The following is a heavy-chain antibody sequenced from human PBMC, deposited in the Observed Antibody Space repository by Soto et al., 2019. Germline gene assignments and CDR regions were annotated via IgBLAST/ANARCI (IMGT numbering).Heavy chain of an antibody. D-gene: IGHD1-26*01. J-gene: IGHJ5*02. CDR2: MNPNSGNT. CDR1: GYTFTSYD. V-gene: IGHV1-8*01. Sequence: ASVKVSCKASGYTFTSYDINWVRQATGQGLEWMGWMNPNSGNTAYAQKFQGRVTMTRNTSISTAYMELSSLRSEDTAVYDCAREREGSGFDPWGQGTLVTGSS. CDR3: AREREGSGFDP.